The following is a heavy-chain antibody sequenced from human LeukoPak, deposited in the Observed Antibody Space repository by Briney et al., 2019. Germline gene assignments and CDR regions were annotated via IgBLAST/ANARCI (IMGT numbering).Heavy chain of an antibody. V-gene: IGHV4-30-4*08. J-gene: IGHJ4*02. CDR1: GGSISSGDYY. CDR3: ARGVVPAAIAFDY. CDR2: IYYSGST. Sequence: SQTLSLTCTVSGGSISSGDYYWSWIRQPPGKGLEWIGHIYYSGSTYYNPSLKSRVTISVDTSKNQFSLKLSSVTAADTAVYYCARGVVPAAIAFDYWGQGTLVTVSS. D-gene: IGHD2-2*01.